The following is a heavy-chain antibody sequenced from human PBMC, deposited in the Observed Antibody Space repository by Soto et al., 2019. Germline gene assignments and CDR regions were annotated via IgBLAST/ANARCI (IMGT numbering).Heavy chain of an antibody. CDR3: ARGQRFSDWFDP. J-gene: IGHJ5*02. CDR1: GGTISGYY. Sequence: SETLSLTCIVSGGTISGYYWTWIRQPAGKGLEWIGRIYSSGNTKYNPSLQSRVTMSLDTSNNQFSLRLTSVTAADTAVYYCARGQRFSDWFDPWGQGTLVTVSS. V-gene: IGHV4-4*07. CDR2: IYSSGNT. D-gene: IGHD3-3*01.